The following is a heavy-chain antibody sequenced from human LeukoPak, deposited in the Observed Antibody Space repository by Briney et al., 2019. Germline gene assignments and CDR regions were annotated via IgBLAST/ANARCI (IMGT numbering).Heavy chain of an antibody. D-gene: IGHD1-26*01. V-gene: IGHV3-23*01. CDR2: ISGSGGST. Sequence: PGGFLRLSCAASGFTFSSYVMNWVRQAPGKGLEWVSAISGSGGSTYYTDSVKGRFTISRDNSKNTLYLQMNSLRAEDTAVYYCVRDVVSWQLLVHWGQGTLVTVSS. CDR1: GFTFSSYV. J-gene: IGHJ4*02. CDR3: VRDVVSWQLLVH.